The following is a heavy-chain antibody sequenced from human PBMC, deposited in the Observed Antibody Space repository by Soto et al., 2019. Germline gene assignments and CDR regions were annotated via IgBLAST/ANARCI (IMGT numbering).Heavy chain of an antibody. CDR3: ARGWYGDY. Sequence: QVHLVQSGAEVKNPGASVKVSCKGSGYDFTTYGITWVRQAPGQGLEWMAWMSAHNGNTNKAPNLQGRVTVTRDTSTSTAYIELRSLRSDDTAVYYCARGWYGDYWGQGALVTVSS. J-gene: IGHJ4*02. CDR2: MSAHNGNT. D-gene: IGHD2-15*01. CDR1: GYDFTTYG. V-gene: IGHV1-18*01.